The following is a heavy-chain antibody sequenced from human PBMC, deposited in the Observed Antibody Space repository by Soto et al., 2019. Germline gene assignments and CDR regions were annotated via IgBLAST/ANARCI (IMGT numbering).Heavy chain of an antibody. CDR3: ASVPIWCGSSSCYTEGFDS. CDR1: GFVFSDYA. Sequence: EVQLLDSGGGWVQPGGSLRLSCVASGFVFSDYAMSWVGQAPGKGLEWVSAISAGGSDTYYADSVKGRFTVSRVNSKHTLYLQMNTLRAEETAIYYCASVPIWCGSSSCYTEGFDSWGQGTLVTVSS. J-gene: IGHJ4*02. V-gene: IGHV3-23*01. CDR2: ISAGGSDT. D-gene: IGHD2-2*01.